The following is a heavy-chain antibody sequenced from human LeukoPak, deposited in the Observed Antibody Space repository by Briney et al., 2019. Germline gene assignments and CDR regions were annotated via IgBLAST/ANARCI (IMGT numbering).Heavy chain of an antibody. Sequence: PGGSLRLSCAASGFTFSSYAMHWVRQAPGKGLEWGAVISYDGSKKYYADSVKGRFTISRDNSKNTLYLQMNSLRAEDTAVYYCARDQAYYYDSSGYYLFDYWGQGTLVTVSS. CDR1: GFTFSSYA. D-gene: IGHD3-22*01. J-gene: IGHJ4*02. CDR3: ARDQAYYYDSSGYYLFDY. V-gene: IGHV3-30-3*01. CDR2: ISYDGSKK.